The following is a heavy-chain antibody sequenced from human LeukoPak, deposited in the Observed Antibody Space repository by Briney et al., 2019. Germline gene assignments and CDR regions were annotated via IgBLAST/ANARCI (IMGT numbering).Heavy chain of an antibody. CDR1: GFTFTDYA. V-gene: IGHV3-64D*09. CDR3: VKGSGSFHYYYGMDV. CDR2: LSSSGDHT. J-gene: IGHJ6*02. Sequence: GGSLRLSCSASGFTFTDYAMYWVRQAPGKGLEYVSALSSSGDHTDYAGSVRGRFSISRDNSKYTLYLQMSSLRPEDTAVYYYVKGSGSFHYYYGMDVWGQGTTVTVSS. D-gene: IGHD1-26*01.